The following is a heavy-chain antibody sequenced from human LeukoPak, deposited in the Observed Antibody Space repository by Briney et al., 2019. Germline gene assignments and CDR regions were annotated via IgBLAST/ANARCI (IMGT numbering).Heavy chain of an antibody. V-gene: IGHV3-30*02. Sequence: GGSLRLSCAASGFTFSSYGMHWVRQAPGKGLDWVAFIRYDGSIKDHADSVKGRFTISRDNSKNTLFLQMNSLRDEDMAMYYCAKVSPISPSGYLDYWGQGTPVTVSS. CDR3: AKVSPISPSGYLDY. D-gene: IGHD3-3*01. J-gene: IGHJ4*02. CDR1: GFTFSSYG. CDR2: IRYDGSIK.